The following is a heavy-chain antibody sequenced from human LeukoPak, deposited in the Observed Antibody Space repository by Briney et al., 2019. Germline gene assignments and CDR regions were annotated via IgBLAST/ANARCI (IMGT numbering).Heavy chain of an antibody. V-gene: IGHV1-2*02. D-gene: IGHD5/OR15-5a*01. CDR2: VFPRSGDT. Sequence: GASVKVSCKASGYTFSDYYIHWVRQAPGEGLEWVGWVFPRSGDTYYSQRFHGRVAMTTDTSINTAYMELSRLKSDDTGVYFCARPPRDLVSAAPFPFWGQGTPVTVSS. CDR1: GYTFSDYY. CDR3: ARPPRDLVSAAPFPF. J-gene: IGHJ1*01.